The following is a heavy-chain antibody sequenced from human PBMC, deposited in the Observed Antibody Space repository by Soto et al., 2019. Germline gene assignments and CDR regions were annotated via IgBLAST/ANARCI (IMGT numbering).Heavy chain of an antibody. CDR1: GGSFSSYS. V-gene: IGHV1-69*12. CDR2: ISPIFRAA. Sequence: QVQLVQSGAEVKEPGSSVRVSCKASGGSFSSYSFSWVRQAPGQGLVWMGGISPIFRAANYAQKFLARLTITADESTSTGYMALSSLTFDDTAVYYCARGVTSGSCPPVDYGGQGTVVTVSS. D-gene: IGHD1-26*01. J-gene: IGHJ4*02. CDR3: ARGVTSGSCPPVDY.